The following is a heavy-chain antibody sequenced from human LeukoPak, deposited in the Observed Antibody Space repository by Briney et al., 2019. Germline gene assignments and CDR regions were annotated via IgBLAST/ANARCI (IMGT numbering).Heavy chain of an antibody. D-gene: IGHD1-1*01. CDR1: GGSMSNYY. Sequence: PSETLPLTCTVSGGSMSNYYWSWIRQPPGKGLEWIGYIYYSGSTDYNPSLKSRVTISVDTSKNQFSLKLSSVTAADTAVYYCARKNGYFDYWGQGTLVTVSS. V-gene: IGHV4-59*01. CDR2: IYYSGST. CDR3: ARKNGYFDY. J-gene: IGHJ4*02.